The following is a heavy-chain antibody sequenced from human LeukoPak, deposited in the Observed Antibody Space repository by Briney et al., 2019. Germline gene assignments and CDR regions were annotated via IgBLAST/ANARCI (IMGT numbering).Heavy chain of an antibody. CDR3: ARGSEVDSGSYLIDY. V-gene: IGHV4-34*01. J-gene: IGHJ4*02. CDR2: INHSGST. CDR1: GGSFSGYY. D-gene: IGHD1-26*01. Sequence: SETLSLTCAVYGGSFSGYYWSWIRQPPGKGLERIGEINHSGSTNYNPSLKSRVTISVDTSKNQFSLKLSSVTAADTAVYYCARGSEVDSGSYLIDYWGQGTLVTVSS.